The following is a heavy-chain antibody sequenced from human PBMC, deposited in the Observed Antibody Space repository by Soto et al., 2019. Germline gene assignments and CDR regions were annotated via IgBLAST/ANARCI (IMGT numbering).Heavy chain of an antibody. V-gene: IGHV3-53*01. CDR3: ARDQVESGYPEYFQH. CDR2: IYSGGST. D-gene: IGHD3-22*01. Sequence: EVQLVESGGGLIQPGGSLRLSCAASGFSVSSNYMSWVRQAPGKGLEWVSVIYSGGSTYYADSVKGRFTISRDNSKNTRYLQMNSLRAEDTAVYYCARDQVESGYPEYFQHWGQGTLLTVSS. CDR1: GFSVSSNY. J-gene: IGHJ1*01.